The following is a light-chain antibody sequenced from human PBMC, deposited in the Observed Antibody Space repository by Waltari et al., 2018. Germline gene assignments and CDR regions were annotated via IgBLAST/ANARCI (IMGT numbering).Light chain of an antibody. Sequence: QSALTQPPSASGTPGQRVTMSCSGSNSKLGRKTVNCYQQFPGPAPKLLIYGNDQRPSGVPDRVSGSKSGTSASLAISGLQSEDEADYYCAAWDDSLNGWVFGGGTKLTVL. V-gene: IGLV1-44*01. J-gene: IGLJ3*02. CDR3: AAWDDSLNGWV. CDR2: GND. CDR1: NSKLGRKT.